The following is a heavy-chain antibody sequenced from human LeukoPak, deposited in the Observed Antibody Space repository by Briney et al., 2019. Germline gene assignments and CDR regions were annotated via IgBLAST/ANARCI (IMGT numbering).Heavy chain of an antibody. Sequence: ASVKVSCKAPGYSFTSYGIGWVRQAPGQGLEWMGWISANNGNTKYAQKFQGRVTMTTDTSTSTAYMELRSLRSDDTAVYYCSRGSVVVPGAADYWGQGTLVTVSS. CDR3: SRGSVVVPGAADY. V-gene: IGHV1-18*01. J-gene: IGHJ4*02. CDR2: ISANNGNT. D-gene: IGHD2-2*01. CDR1: GYSFTSYG.